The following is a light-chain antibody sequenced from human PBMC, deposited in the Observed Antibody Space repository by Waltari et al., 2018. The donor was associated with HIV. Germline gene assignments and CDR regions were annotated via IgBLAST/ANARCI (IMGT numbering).Light chain of an antibody. CDR1: HPNIGNNY. J-gene: IGLJ3*02. Sequence: QSVLTPPPSVSPAPRQKVTTPCSGRHPNIGNNYVSRYQQIPGTAPKLLIYDNNKRPSGIPDRFSGSKSDTSATLGITGLQTGDEADYRCGTWDSSLSAVVFGGGTKLTVL. V-gene: IGLV1-51*01. CDR3: GTWDSSLSAVV. CDR2: DNN.